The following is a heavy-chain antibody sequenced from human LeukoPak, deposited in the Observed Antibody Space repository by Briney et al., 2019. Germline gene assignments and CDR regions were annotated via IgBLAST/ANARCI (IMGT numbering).Heavy chain of an antibody. J-gene: IGHJ5*02. CDR3: ARGHYNIFTGGWFDP. Sequence: PGGSLRLSCAASGFTFRSYGMHWVPQAPGKALEGGVVLSYYGSNKYYADSVKGRFTISRDNSKNTLYLQMNSLRAGDTAVYCCARGHYNIFTGGWFDPWGQGTLVTVSS. CDR2: LSYYGSNK. CDR1: GFTFRSYG. V-gene: IGHV3-30*03. D-gene: IGHD3-9*01.